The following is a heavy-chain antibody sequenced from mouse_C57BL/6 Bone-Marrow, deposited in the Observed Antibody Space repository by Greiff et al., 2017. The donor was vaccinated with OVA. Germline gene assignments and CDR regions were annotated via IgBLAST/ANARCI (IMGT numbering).Heavy chain of an antibody. CDR2: ISDGGSYT. Sequence: DVKLVESGGGLVKPGGSLKLSCAASGFTFSSYAMSWVRQTPEKRLEWVATISDGGSYTYYPDNVKGRFTISRDNAKNTPYLQMIHLKSEDTAMYYCARSPAYYYGSRWYFDVWGTGTTVTVSS. D-gene: IGHD1-1*01. V-gene: IGHV5-4*03. J-gene: IGHJ1*03. CDR3: ARSPAYYYGSRWYFDV. CDR1: GFTFSSYA.